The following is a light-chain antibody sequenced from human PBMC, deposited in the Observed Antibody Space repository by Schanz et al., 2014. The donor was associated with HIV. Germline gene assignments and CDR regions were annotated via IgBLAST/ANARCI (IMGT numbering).Light chain of an antibody. J-gene: IGLJ3*02. Sequence: QSALTQPASVSGSPGQSITISCTGTNSDIGGYNFVSWYQQHPGEAPKLLIYAVTDRPSGISNRFSGSKSANTASLTISGLQAEDEGDYYCGSYTISHTWVFGGGTKLTVL. CDR2: AVT. CDR3: GSYTISHTWV. V-gene: IGLV2-14*03. CDR1: NSDIGGYNF.